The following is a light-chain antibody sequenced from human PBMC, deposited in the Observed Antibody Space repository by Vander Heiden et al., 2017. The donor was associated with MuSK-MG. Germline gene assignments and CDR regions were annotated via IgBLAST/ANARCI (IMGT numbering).Light chain of an antibody. CDR2: ARS. Sequence: DIQLTQSPSFLSASVGDRVTITCRASQGISSYLAWYQQEPGKAPKLLIYARSTLQSGVPSRFSGSGSGTEFTLTISSLHPEDFATYYCQQLNAYPITFGQGTRLEIK. CDR1: QGISSY. V-gene: IGKV1-9*01. CDR3: QQLNAYPIT. J-gene: IGKJ5*01.